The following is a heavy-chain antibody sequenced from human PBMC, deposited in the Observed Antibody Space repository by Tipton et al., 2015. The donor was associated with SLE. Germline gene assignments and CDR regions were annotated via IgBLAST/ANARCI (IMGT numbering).Heavy chain of an antibody. J-gene: IGHJ4*02. V-gene: IGHV4-59*08. D-gene: IGHD1-26*01. Sequence: TLSLTCTVSGASVSNYYWSWIRQPPGKGLEWVGYIYYSGSTNYNPSLKSRVTISVDTSKNQFSLKLSSVTAADTAVYYCARHRVGATYYFDYWGQGTLVTVSS. CDR1: GASVSNYY. CDR3: ARHRVGATYYFDY. CDR2: IYYSGST.